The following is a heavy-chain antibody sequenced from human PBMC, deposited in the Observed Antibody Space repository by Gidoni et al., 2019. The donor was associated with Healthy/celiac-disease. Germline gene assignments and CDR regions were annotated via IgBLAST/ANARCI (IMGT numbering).Heavy chain of an antibody. CDR2: INWNGGST. V-gene: IGHV3-20*04. CDR1: GFTFDDYG. Sequence: EVQLVESGGGVVRPGGSLRLSCAASGFTFDDYGMSWVRQAPGKGLEWVSGINWNGGSTGYADSVKGRFTISRDNAKNSLYLQMNSLRAEDTALYYCARDQRGPWFGELLYVAYYYGMDVWGQGTTVTVSS. CDR3: ARDQRGPWFGELLYVAYYYGMDV. J-gene: IGHJ6*02. D-gene: IGHD3-10*01.